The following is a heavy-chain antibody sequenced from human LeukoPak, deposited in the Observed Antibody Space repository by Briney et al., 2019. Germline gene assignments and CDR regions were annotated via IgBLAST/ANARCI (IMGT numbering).Heavy chain of an antibody. D-gene: IGHD6-13*01. CDR1: GFTFSSFS. CDR2: IRSGGTNT. CDR3: AKDTRIALEGY. V-gene: IGHV3-48*01. Sequence: GGSLRLSCAASGFTFSSFSMNWVRQAPGKGLEWVSIRSGGTNTDYTGSVKGRFTISRDNSKNTLYLQMNSMRAEDTAVYYCAKDTRIALEGYWGQGTLVTVSS. J-gene: IGHJ4*02.